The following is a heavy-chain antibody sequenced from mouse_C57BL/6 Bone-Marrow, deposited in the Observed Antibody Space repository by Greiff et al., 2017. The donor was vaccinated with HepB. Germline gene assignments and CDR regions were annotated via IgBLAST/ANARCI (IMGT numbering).Heavy chain of an antibody. V-gene: IGHV1-69*01. CDR3: ARSSSYYDSPDY. Sequence: QVQLQQPGAELVMPGASVKLSCKASGYTFTSYWMHWVKQRPGQGLEWIGEIDPSDSYTNYNQKFKGKSTLTVDKSSSTAYMQLSSLTSEDSAVYYCARSSSYYDSPDYWGQGTTLTVSS. CDR1: GYTFTSYW. J-gene: IGHJ2*01. D-gene: IGHD2-4*01. CDR2: IDPSDSYT.